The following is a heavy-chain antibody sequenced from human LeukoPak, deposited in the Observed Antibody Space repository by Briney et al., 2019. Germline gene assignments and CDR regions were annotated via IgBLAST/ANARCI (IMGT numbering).Heavy chain of an antibody. D-gene: IGHD2/OR15-2a*01. CDR1: GFTFSSYA. J-gene: IGHJ6*02. Sequence: PGGSLRLSCAASGFTFSSYAMSWVRQAPGKGLEWVSAISGSGGSTYYADSVKGRFTISRDNSKNTLYLQMNSLRAEDTAVYYCGWSTTTRYFGLDVWGQGTTVTVSS. V-gene: IGHV3-23*01. CDR2: ISGSGGST. CDR3: GWSTTTRYFGLDV.